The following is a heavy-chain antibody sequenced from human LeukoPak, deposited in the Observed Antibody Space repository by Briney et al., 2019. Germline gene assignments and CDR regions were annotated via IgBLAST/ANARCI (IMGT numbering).Heavy chain of an antibody. J-gene: IGHJ4*02. CDR3: ARGPYDFWSGYHTY. D-gene: IGHD3-3*01. V-gene: IGHV3-7*01. Sequence: GGSLRLSCAASGFTFSSYWMSWVRQAPGKGLEWVANIKQDGSEKYYVDSVKGRFTISRDNAKNSLYLQMNSLRAEDTAVYYCARGPYDFWSGYHTYWGQGTLVTVSS. CDR2: IKQDGSEK. CDR1: GFTFSSYW.